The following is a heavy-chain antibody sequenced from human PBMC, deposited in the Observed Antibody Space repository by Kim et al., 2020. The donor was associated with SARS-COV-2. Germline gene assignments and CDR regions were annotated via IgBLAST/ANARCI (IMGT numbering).Heavy chain of an antibody. D-gene: IGHD3-22*01. CDR1: GFTFSSYS. CDR2: ISSSSSYI. V-gene: IGHV3-21*01. Sequence: GGSLRLSCAASGFTFSSYSMNWVRQAPGKGLEWVSSISSSSSYIYYADSVKGRFTISRDNAKNSLYLQMNSLRAEDTAVYYCARSRGYSAYYYYYGMDVWGQGTTVTVSS. CDR3: ARSRGYSAYYYYYGMDV. J-gene: IGHJ6*02.